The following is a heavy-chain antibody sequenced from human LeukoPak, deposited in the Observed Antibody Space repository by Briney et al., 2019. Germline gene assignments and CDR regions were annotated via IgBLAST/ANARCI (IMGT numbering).Heavy chain of an antibody. CDR1: GFTFSSYA. V-gene: IGHV3-23*01. Sequence: PGGSLRLSCAASGFTFSSYAMSWVRQAPGKGLEWVSTISGSGGSKNYADSVRGRFTISRDNSKNTLSLQMNSLRAEDTAVYYCAKDISMDWGQGALVTVSS. D-gene: IGHD3-10*01. J-gene: IGHJ1*01. CDR2: ISGSGGSK. CDR3: AKDISMD.